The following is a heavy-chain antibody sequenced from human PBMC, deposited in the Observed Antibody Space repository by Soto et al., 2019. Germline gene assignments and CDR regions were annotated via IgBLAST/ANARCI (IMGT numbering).Heavy chain of an antibody. CDR1: GFTFSSYG. CDR2: ISYDGSNK. J-gene: IGHJ3*02. Sequence: QVQLVESGGGVVQPGRSLRLSCAASGFTFSSYGMHWVRQAPGKGLEWVAVISYDGSNKYYADSVKGRFTISRDNSKNTLYLQMNSLRAEDTAVYYCAKGLSGYDLLVGADAFDIWGQGTMVTVSS. V-gene: IGHV3-30*18. CDR3: AKGLSGYDLLVGADAFDI. D-gene: IGHD5-12*01.